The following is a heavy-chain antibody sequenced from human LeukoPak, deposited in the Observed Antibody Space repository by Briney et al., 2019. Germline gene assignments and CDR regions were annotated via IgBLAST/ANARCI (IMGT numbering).Heavy chain of an antibody. CDR2: IIPILDMA. V-gene: IGHV1-69*04. D-gene: IGHD3-3*01. J-gene: IGHJ3*01. CDR3: ARDLEEVGAFDF. CDR1: GGIFSNSP. Sequence: GASVKVSCKSSGGIFSNSPISWIRQAPGQGLEWLGRIIPILDMAYYAQKFQGRVTITADRSTHTVYMELTSLTSEDTAMYYCARDLEEVGAFDFWGQGTLVTVSS.